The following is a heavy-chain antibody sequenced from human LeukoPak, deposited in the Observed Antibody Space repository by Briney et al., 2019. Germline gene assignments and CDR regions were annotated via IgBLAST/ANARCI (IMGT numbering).Heavy chain of an antibody. Sequence: GGSLRLSCAASTFTFSSYAMHWVRQAPGKGLEWVTVISSDGSNKYYADSVKGRFTISRDNSKNTLDLQMNSLRAEDTAVYYCARGPSARFFGVAKGAFDIWGQGTMVTVSS. CDR1: TFTFSSYA. CDR2: ISSDGSNK. D-gene: IGHD3-3*01. J-gene: IGHJ3*02. CDR3: ARGPSARFFGVAKGAFDI. V-gene: IGHV3-30*04.